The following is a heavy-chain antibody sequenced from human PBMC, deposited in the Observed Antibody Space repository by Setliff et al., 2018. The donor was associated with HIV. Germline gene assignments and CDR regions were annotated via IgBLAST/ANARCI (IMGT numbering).Heavy chain of an antibody. CDR1: GDSVNDRSYF. D-gene: IGHD6-19*01. Sequence: SETLSLTCTVSGDSVNDRSYFWGWIRQPPGKGLEWIGTFYYNGDSRYNPSLKSRVTISVDTSKNQFSLKLSSVTAADTAVYYCARAWIGSGWVPNRYYYYMDVWGKGTTVTVS. V-gene: IGHV4-39*07. CDR3: ARAWIGSGWVPNRYYYYMDV. CDR2: FYYNGDS. J-gene: IGHJ6*03.